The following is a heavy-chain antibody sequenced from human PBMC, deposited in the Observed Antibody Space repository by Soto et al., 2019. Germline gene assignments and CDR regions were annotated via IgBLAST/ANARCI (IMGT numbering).Heavy chain of an antibody. J-gene: IGHJ4*02. D-gene: IGHD6-13*01. V-gene: IGHV4-59*01. CDR1: GGSISSYY. CDR3: ATEGAVGSFDY. Sequence: SETLSLTCTVSGGSISSYYWSWIRQPPGKGLEWIGYIYYSGSTNYNPSLKSRVTISVDTSKNQFSLKLSSVTAADTAVYYCATEGAVGSFDYWGQGTLVTVSS. CDR2: IYYSGST.